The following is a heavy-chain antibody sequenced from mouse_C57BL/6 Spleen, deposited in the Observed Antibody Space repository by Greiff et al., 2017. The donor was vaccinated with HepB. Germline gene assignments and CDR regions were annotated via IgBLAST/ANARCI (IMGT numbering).Heavy chain of an antibody. V-gene: IGHV1-69*01. Sequence: QVQLQQPGAELVMPGASVKLSCKASGYTFTSYWMHWVKQRPGQGLEWIGEIDPSDSYTNYNQKFKGKSTLTVDKSSSTAYMQLSSLTSEDSAVYYCARSRRGGITTVVASDYWGQGTTLTVSS. D-gene: IGHD1-1*01. CDR3: ARSRRGGITTVVASDY. CDR1: GYTFTSYW. J-gene: IGHJ2*01. CDR2: IDPSDSYT.